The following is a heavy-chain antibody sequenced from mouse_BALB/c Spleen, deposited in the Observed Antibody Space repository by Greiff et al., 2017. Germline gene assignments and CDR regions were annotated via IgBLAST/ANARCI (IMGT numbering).Heavy chain of an antibody. Sequence: EVKLMESGGGLVQPGGSLNLSCAASGFDFSRYWMSWARQAPGKGQEWIGEINPGSSTINYTPSLKDKFIISRDNAKNTLYLQMSKVRSEDTALYYCARLGGITRYYYAMDYWGQGTSVTVSS. CDR3: ARLGGITRYYYAMDY. J-gene: IGHJ4*01. CDR1: GFDFSRYW. D-gene: IGHD2-4*01. V-gene: IGHV4-2*02. CDR2: INPGSSTI.